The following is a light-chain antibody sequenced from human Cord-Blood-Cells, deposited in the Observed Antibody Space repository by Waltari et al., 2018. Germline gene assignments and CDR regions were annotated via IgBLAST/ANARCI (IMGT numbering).Light chain of an antibody. Sequence: DIQMTQSPYTLSASVGDRFPIPCRASQIISSRLAWYPEKPGTAPKLLIYDASSLESGVPSSFSGSGSGTEFTLTISSLQPDDFATYYCQQYNSYSPYTFGQGTKLEIK. CDR2: DAS. CDR3: QQYNSYSPYT. J-gene: IGKJ2*01. CDR1: QIISSR. V-gene: IGKV1-5*01.